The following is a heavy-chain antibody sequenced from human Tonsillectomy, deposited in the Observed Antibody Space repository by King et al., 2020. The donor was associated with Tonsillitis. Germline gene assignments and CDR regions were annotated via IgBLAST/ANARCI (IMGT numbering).Heavy chain of an antibody. CDR2: MIPNSGNT. V-gene: IGHV1-8*01. CDR1: GYSFTSYE. Sequence: VQLVQSGAEVKKPGASVKVSCKASGYSFTSYEINWVRQAAGQGLEWMGWMIPNSGNTDYAQKFQGRVTMTRDTSISTGYMELSSLRSEDTAMYYCARGFNYGGNLPFDYWGQGTLVTVSS. CDR3: ARGFNYGGNLPFDY. D-gene: IGHD4-23*01. J-gene: IGHJ4*02.